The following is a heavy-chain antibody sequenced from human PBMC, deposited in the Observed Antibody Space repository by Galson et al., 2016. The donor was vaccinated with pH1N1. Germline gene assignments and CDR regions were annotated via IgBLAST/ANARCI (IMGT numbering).Heavy chain of an antibody. D-gene: IGHD4-23*01. CDR3: ARGRYDYDGDFGF. Sequence: SLRLSCAVSGFTFGTYAMTWVRQAPGKGLEWVSTISSSGGTTFYTDSVKGRFTISRDYSKNTLYLHMNSLRAGDTALYYCARGRYDYDGDFGFWGQGTLVTVSS. V-gene: IGHV3-23*01. CDR1: GFTFGTYA. J-gene: IGHJ4*02. CDR2: ISSSGGTT.